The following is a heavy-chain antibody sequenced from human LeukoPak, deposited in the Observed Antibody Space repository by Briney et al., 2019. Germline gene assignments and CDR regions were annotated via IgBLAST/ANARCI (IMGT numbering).Heavy chain of an antibody. Sequence: ASVKVSCKASGYTFISYAMNWARQAPGQGLEWMGWINTNTGNPTYAQGFTGRFVFSLDTSVSTAYLQISSLKAEDTAVYYCARAVAVAGTGDFDYWGQGTLVTVSS. V-gene: IGHV7-4-1*02. J-gene: IGHJ4*02. CDR1: GYTFISYA. CDR2: INTNTGNP. CDR3: ARAVAVAGTGDFDY. D-gene: IGHD6-19*01.